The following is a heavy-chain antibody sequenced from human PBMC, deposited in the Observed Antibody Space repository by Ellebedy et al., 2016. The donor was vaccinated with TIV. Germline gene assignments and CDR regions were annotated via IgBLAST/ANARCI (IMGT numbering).Heavy chain of an antibody. D-gene: IGHD6-13*01. J-gene: IGHJ3*02. CDR3: ARGINSAFDI. Sequence: SQTLSLTCAISGDSVSSNDIAWNWIRQSPSRGLEWLGRTYYRSKWYNDYAVSVRGRITISLDTSKNQFSLQLNSVTPEDTAVYYCARGINSAFDIWGQGTVVTVSS. CDR1: GDSVSSNDIA. V-gene: IGHV6-1*01. CDR2: TYYRSKWYN.